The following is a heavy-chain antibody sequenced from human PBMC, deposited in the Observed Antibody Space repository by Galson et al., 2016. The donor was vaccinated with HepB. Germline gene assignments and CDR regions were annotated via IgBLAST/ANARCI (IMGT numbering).Heavy chain of an antibody. CDR3: ARARSYSSTYVGQRNYYYYFGMDV. D-gene: IGHD6-13*01. CDR2: INPNSGDT. J-gene: IGHJ6*02. CDR1: GYTFTDYY. V-gene: IGHV1-2*04. Sequence: SVKVSCKASGYTFTDYYMHWVRQAPGQELEWMGWINPNSGDTNYAQKFQGWVTMTRDTSISTAYMELSRLRSDATAVYYCARARSYSSTYVGQRNYYYYFGMDVWGQGTTVTVSS.